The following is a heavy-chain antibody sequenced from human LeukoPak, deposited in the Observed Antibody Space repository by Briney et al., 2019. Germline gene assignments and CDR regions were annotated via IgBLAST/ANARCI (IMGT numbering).Heavy chain of an antibody. CDR1: GFTFTSYA. CDR3: AKSRGESRGASNY. D-gene: IGHD1-26*01. Sequence: PGGSLGLSCAASGFTFTSYAINWVRQAPGKGLEWVSFISGSGDITYYADSVKGRFTISRDNSKNTLYLQMNSLRAEDTALYYCAKSRGESRGASNYWGQGTLVTVSS. J-gene: IGHJ4*02. V-gene: IGHV3-23*01. CDR2: ISGSGDIT.